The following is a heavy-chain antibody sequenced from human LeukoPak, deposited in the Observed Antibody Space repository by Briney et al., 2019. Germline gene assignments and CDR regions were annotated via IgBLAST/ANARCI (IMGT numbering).Heavy chain of an antibody. CDR3: ARAPSEIGGYYPEYFRH. V-gene: IGHV3-74*01. D-gene: IGHD3-22*01. Sequence: GGSLRLFCAVSGFTFSSYWMHWVRQAPGKGLVGVSRIKSDGSTNYADSVKGRFTISRDNAKNTVSLQMNILRAEDTGVYYCARAPSEIGGYYPEYFRHWGQGTLVTVSS. CDR2: IKSDGST. J-gene: IGHJ1*01. CDR1: GFTFSSYW.